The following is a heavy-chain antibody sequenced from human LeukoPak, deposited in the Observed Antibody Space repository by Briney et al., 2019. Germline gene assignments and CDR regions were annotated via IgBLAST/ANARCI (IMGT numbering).Heavy chain of an antibody. J-gene: IGHJ4*02. CDR3: ARDRVGYSYGPSFLSFDY. V-gene: IGHV3-48*03. CDR2: ISSSGGTI. D-gene: IGHD5-18*01. Sequence: GGSLRLTCAASGFTFSSYEMNWVRQAPGKGLEWVSYISSSGGTIYYADSVKGRFTISRDNAKNSLYLQMNSLRAEDTAVYYCARDRVGYSYGPSFLSFDYWGQGTLVTVSS. CDR1: GFTFSSYE.